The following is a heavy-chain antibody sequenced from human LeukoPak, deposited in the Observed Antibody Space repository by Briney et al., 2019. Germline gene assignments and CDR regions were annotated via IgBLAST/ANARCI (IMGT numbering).Heavy chain of an antibody. Sequence: SGGSLRLSCAASRFTFSSHAMSWVRQAPGKGLEWVSYISSSSSTIYYADSVKGRFTISRDNAKNSLYLQMNSLRAEDTAVYYCASELPYYYLWAFDIWGQGTMVTVSS. CDR1: RFTFSSHA. CDR2: ISSSSSTI. V-gene: IGHV3-48*01. CDR3: ASELPYYYLWAFDI. J-gene: IGHJ3*02. D-gene: IGHD3-3*01.